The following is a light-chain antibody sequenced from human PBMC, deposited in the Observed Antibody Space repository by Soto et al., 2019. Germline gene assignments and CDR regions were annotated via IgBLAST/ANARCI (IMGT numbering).Light chain of an antibody. Sequence: IVLTQSPATLSLWPGERAILSCRASQSVNSYLSWYQHKPAQAPRLLIYDASNRAPGIPARFSGSGSGTDFTLTISTLDPDDFELYYGQQRNTWITFGQGTRLEIE. CDR3: QQRNTWIT. V-gene: IGKV3-11*01. CDR2: DAS. CDR1: QSVNSY. J-gene: IGKJ5*01.